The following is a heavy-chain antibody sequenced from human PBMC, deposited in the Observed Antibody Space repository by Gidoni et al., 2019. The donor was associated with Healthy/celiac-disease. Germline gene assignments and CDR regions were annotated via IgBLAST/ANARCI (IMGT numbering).Heavy chain of an antibody. CDR3: AREADGGHFDY. J-gene: IGHJ4*02. Sequence: QVQLLQSGAVVMNPGASVRVPCKVSGCTFSSYAISWLRQAPGQGLEWMGGIIPIVGTANYAQKFQGRVTITADESASTAYMELSSLRSEDTAVYYCAREADGGHFDYWGQGTLVTVSS. CDR2: IIPIVGTA. CDR1: GCTFSSYA. V-gene: IGHV1-69*01. D-gene: IGHD2-15*01.